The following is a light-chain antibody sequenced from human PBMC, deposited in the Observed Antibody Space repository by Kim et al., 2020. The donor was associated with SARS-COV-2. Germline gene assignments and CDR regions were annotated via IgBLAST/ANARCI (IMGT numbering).Light chain of an antibody. J-gene: IGLJ2*01. V-gene: IGLV4-69*01. Sequence: ASVQLTCTLSSGHSSYAIAWHQQQPEKGPRYLMKLNSDDSHSKGDGIPDRFSGSSSGAERYLTISSLQSEDEADYYCQTWGTGITVFGGGTQLTVL. CDR3: QTWGTGITV. CDR1: SGHSSYA. CDR2: LNSDDSH.